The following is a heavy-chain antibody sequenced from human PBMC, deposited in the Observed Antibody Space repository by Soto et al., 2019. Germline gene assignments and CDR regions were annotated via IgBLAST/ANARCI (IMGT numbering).Heavy chain of an antibody. CDR2: IYSSGST. J-gene: IGHJ6*02. D-gene: IGHD1-26*01. CDR3: TRGISGTYYYYYYGMDI. CDR1: GGSISNFF. V-gene: IGHV4-4*07. Sequence: LSLTCTVSGGSISNFFWSWIRQPAGKGLEWIGRIYSSGSTNYNPSLKSRVTMSLDTSKNQFSLKLNSVTAADTAVYYCTRGISGTYYYYYYGMDIWGQGTTVTSP.